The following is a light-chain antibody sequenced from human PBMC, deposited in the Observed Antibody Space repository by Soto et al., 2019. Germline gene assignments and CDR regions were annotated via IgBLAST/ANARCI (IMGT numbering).Light chain of an antibody. CDR3: QVWESSSYV. V-gene: IGLV3-9*01. J-gene: IGLJ1*01. Sequence: SYELTQPLSVSVALGQTARITCGGNNIGSKNVHWYQQKPGQAPVLVIYRDSNRPSGIPERFSGSNSGNTSTLTISRAQAGDEADYYGQVWESSSYVFGTGTKLTVL. CDR1: NIGSKN. CDR2: RDS.